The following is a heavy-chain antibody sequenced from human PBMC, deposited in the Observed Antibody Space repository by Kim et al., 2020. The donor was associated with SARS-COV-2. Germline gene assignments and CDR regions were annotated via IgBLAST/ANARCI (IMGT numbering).Heavy chain of an antibody. J-gene: IGHJ4*02. V-gene: IGHV3-43*02. CDR3: AKTVDWGVGAYYFDY. D-gene: IGHD3-9*01. CDR2: ISGDGGST. CDR1: GFTFDDYA. Sequence: GGSLRLSCAASGFTFDDYAMHWVRQAPGKGLEWVSLISGDGGSTYYADSVKGRFTISRDNSKNSLYLQMNSLRTEDTALYYCAKTVDWGVGAYYFDYWGQGTLVTVSS.